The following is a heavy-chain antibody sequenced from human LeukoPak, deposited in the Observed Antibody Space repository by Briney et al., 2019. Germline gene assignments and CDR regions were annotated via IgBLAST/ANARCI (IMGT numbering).Heavy chain of an antibody. Sequence: ASVKVSCKASGYTFTSYGISWVRQAPGQGLEWMGWISAYNGNTNYAQKLQGRVTMTTDTSTSTAYMEPRSLRSDDTAVYYCARDLRGWLHFDYWGQGTLVTVSS. V-gene: IGHV1-18*01. J-gene: IGHJ4*02. D-gene: IGHD3-9*01. CDR3: ARDLRGWLHFDY. CDR1: GYTFTSYG. CDR2: ISAYNGNT.